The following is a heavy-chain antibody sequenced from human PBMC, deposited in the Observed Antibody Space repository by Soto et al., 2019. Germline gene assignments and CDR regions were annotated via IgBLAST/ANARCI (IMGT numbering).Heavy chain of an antibody. CDR1: GFTFSSYS. J-gene: IGHJ6*02. Sequence: GGSLRLSCAASGFTFSSYSMNWVRQAPGKGLEWVSSISSSSSYIYYADSVKGRFTISRDNAKNSLYLQMNSLRAEDTAVYYCARGMVRGGYYYYGMDVWGQGTTVTVSS. CDR2: ISSSSSYI. V-gene: IGHV3-21*01. CDR3: ARGMVRGGYYYYGMDV. D-gene: IGHD3-10*01.